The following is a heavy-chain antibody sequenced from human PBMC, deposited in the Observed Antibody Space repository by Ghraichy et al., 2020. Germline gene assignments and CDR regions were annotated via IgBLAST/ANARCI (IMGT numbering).Heavy chain of an antibody. CDR2: IKEDGSQK. V-gene: IGHV3-7*01. Sequence: WGRGGAGGGREWGATIKEDGSQKYYVDSVKGRFTISRDNAKNSVFLQMNSLRDEDTAVYYCARTYGYPNWYDAWGQGTLVIVSS. CDR3: ARTYGYPNWYDA. J-gene: IGHJ5*02. D-gene: IGHD5-18*01.